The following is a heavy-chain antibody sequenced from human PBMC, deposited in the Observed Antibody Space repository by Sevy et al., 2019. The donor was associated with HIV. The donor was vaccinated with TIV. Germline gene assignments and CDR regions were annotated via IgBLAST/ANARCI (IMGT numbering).Heavy chain of an antibody. CDR2: INESGIT. J-gene: IGHJ5*02. D-gene: IGHD2-2*01. Sequence: SETLSLTCAVHDGSFSGYYWNWIRQLPGKGLEWIGEINESGITDYNPSLKSRVTISVDTSKKQFCLKLNSVTAVDSAVYFCARSPPVVVVPGAPSWFDPWGQGTLVTVSS. V-gene: IGHV4-34*01. CDR3: ARSPPVVVVPGAPSWFDP. CDR1: DGSFSGYY.